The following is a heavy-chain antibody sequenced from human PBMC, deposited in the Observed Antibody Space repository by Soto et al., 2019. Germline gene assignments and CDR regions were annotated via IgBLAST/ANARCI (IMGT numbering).Heavy chain of an antibody. V-gene: IGHV3-23*01. Sequence: EVQLLESGAGLVQPGEYLRLSCAASGFTFSSYAMSWVREAPGKGLEWVSVISGSDDSTYYADSVKGRFTISRDNSKNTLYLQMNSLRAEDTAVYYCAKRSSSSTFDYWGQGTLVTVSS. CDR1: GFTFSSYA. D-gene: IGHD6-6*01. CDR2: ISGSDDST. J-gene: IGHJ4*02. CDR3: AKRSSSSTFDY.